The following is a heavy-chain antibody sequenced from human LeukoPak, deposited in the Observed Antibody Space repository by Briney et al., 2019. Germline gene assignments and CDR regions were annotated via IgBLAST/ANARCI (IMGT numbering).Heavy chain of an antibody. Sequence: PSETLSLTCAVYGGSFSGYYWSWIRQPPGKGLEWIGEINHSGSTNYNPSLKSRVTISVDTSKNQFSLKLSSVTAADTAVYYCAGEYSSDNNLDYWGQGTLVTVSS. D-gene: IGHD6-19*01. CDR1: GGSFSGYY. CDR3: AGEYSSDNNLDY. CDR2: INHSGST. J-gene: IGHJ4*02. V-gene: IGHV4-34*01.